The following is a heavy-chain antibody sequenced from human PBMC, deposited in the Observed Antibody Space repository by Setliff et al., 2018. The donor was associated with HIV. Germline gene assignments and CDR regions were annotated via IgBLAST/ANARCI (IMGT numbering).Heavy chain of an antibody. CDR1: GGSISRSFYY. Sequence: SETLSLTCSVSGGSISRSFYYWGWLRQPPGKGLEWIGSFSYNGRTHYIPSLKSRVTISEDTSKNQFSLKLTSVTAADTAVYYCARHRYSSIWYGGDYWGQGTLVTVSS. CDR2: FSYNGRT. CDR3: ARHRYSSIWYGGDY. D-gene: IGHD6-13*01. V-gene: IGHV4-39*01. J-gene: IGHJ4*02.